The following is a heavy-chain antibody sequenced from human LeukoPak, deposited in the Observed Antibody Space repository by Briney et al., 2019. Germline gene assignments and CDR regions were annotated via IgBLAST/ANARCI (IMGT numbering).Heavy chain of an antibody. CDR2: INPNSGGT. J-gene: IGHJ5*02. CDR1: GYTFTAYY. D-gene: IGHD3-10*01. Sequence: GASVKVSCKASGYTFTAYYMHWVRQAPGQGLEWMGWINPNSGGTNYAQKFQGRVTMTRDTSISTAYMELSRLRSDDTAVYYCARDQDYYGSGSSWGQGTLVTVSS. V-gene: IGHV1-2*02. CDR3: ARDQDYYGSGSS.